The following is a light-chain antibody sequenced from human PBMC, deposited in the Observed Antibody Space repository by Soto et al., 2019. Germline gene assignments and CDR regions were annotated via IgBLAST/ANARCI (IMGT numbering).Light chain of an antibody. Sequence: LTQPPSVSGSPGQSVTISCTGTSSDVGSYNRVSWYQQPPGTAPKLMIYEVSNRPSGVPDRFSGSKSGNTASLTISGLQAEDEADYYCSSYAGSTPYVFGTGTKVTVL. V-gene: IGLV2-18*02. CDR3: SSYAGSTPYV. CDR1: SSDVGSYNR. J-gene: IGLJ1*01. CDR2: EVS.